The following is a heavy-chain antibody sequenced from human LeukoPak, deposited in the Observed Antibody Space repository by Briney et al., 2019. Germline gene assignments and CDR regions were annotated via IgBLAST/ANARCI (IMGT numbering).Heavy chain of an antibody. D-gene: IGHD5-24*01. J-gene: IGHJ3*02. CDR2: MNPNSGNT. CDR1: GYTFASYD. V-gene: IGHV1-8*01. CDR3: ARARGDGYNPDAFDI. Sequence: ASVKVSCKASGYTFASYDINWVRQATGQGLEWMGWMNPNSGNTGYAQKFQGRVTMARNTSISTAYMELSSLRSEDTAVYYCARARGDGYNPDAFDIWGQGTMVTVSS.